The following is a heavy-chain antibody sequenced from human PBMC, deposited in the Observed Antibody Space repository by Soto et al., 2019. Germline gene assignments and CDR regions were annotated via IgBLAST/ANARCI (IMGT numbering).Heavy chain of an antibody. Sequence: QAQLVQSGGEVKRPGASVKFSCKASGYTFNKYGFNWVRQAPGQGREWMGRISAFNDYTNLAQKFQGRITLTTDASTNTAYMELQILRSDDTAMYYGARGRGVVIPAGTPDAFDVWGQGTMVTVSS. CDR2: ISAFNDYT. V-gene: IGHV1-18*01. CDR1: GYTFNKYG. CDR3: ARGRGVVIPAGTPDAFDV. D-gene: IGHD6-13*01. J-gene: IGHJ3*01.